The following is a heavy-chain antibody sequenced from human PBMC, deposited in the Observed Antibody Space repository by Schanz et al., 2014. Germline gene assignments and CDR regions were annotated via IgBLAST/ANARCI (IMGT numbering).Heavy chain of an antibody. V-gene: IGHV3-33*06. CDR1: GFTFSTFA. CDR2: LWHDGSKK. Sequence: VQLVESGGGLVKPGGSLRLSCSASGFTFSTFAMHWVRQAPGKGLEWVAILWHDGSKKYYADSVKGRFTISGDNSKNTLYLQMNSLRAEDTAVYYCAKGRFGELSAFDIWGQGTMVTVSS. CDR3: AKGRFGELSAFDI. J-gene: IGHJ3*02. D-gene: IGHD3-10*01.